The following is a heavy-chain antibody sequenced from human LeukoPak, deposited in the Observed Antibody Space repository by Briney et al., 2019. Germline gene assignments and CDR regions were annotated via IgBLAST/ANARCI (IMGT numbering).Heavy chain of an antibody. CDR1: GGSFSGYY. CDR3: ARGPPSYYGSGSYSY. CDR2: INHSGST. J-gene: IGHJ4*01. Sequence: SETLSLTCAVYGGSFSGYYWSWIRQPPGKGLEWIGEINHSGSTNYNPSLKSRVTISVDTSKNQFSLKLSSVTAADTAVYYCARGPPSYYGSGSYSYWGHGPLVTVSS. D-gene: IGHD3-10*01. V-gene: IGHV4-34*01.